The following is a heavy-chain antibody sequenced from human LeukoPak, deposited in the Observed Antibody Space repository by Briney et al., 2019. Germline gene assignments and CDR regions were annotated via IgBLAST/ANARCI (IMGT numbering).Heavy chain of an antibody. CDR3: ARLATYSSPFDY. CDR2: IYTSGST. Sequence: KPSETLSLTCTVSGGSISSYYWSWIRQPPGKGLEWIGYIYTSGSTNYNPSLKSRVTISVDTSKNQFSLKLSSVTAADTAVYYCARLATYSSPFDYWGQGTLVTVS. V-gene: IGHV4-4*09. D-gene: IGHD6-13*01. J-gene: IGHJ4*02. CDR1: GGSISSYY.